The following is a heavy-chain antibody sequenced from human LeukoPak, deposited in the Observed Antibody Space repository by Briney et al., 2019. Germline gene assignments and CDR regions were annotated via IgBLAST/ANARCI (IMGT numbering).Heavy chain of an antibody. CDR1: GFTFSGFA. J-gene: IGHJ5*02. Sequence: GGSLRLSCAASGFTFSGFAMFWVRQAPGRGWEWVSAIEASGGPTFYADSVEGRFTFSRDHSKNTFYLQMNSLRAEDTALYYCAKGSGSGWYGWFAPWGQGTLVTVSS. V-gene: IGHV3-23*01. CDR2: IEASGGPT. D-gene: IGHD6-19*01. CDR3: AKGSGSGWYGWFAP.